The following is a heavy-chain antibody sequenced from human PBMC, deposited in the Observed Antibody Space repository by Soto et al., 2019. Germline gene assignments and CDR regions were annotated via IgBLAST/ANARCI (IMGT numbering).Heavy chain of an antibody. CDR3: APGSAFDI. D-gene: IGHD1-26*01. J-gene: IGHJ3*02. Sequence: GASVKVSCAASGFTFSSYSMNWVRQAPGKGLEWVSSISSSSSYIYYADSVKGRFTISRDNAKNSLYLQMNSLRAEDTAVYYCAPGSAFDIWGQGTMVTVSS. CDR1: GFTFSSYS. CDR2: ISSSSSYI. V-gene: IGHV3-21*01.